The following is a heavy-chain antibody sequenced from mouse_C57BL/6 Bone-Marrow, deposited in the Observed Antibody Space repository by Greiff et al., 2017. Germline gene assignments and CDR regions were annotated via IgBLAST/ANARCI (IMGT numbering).Heavy chain of an antibody. D-gene: IGHD2-4*01. CDR3: ARGGDYDYYAMDY. V-gene: IGHV1-47*01. CDR1: GYTFTTYP. CDR2: FHPYNDDT. Sequence: LVESGAELVKPGASVKMSCKASGYTFTTYPIEWMKQNHGKSLEWIGNFHPYNDDTKYNEKFKGKATLTVEKSSSTVYLELSRLTSDDSAVYYCARGGDYDYYAMDYWGQGTSVTVSS. J-gene: IGHJ4*01.